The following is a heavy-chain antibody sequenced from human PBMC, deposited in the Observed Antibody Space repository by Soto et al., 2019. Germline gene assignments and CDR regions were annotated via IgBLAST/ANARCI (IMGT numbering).Heavy chain of an antibody. CDR3: GTHPGGGGY. CDR2: IYSGGYT. J-gene: IGHJ4*02. D-gene: IGHD3-10*01. V-gene: IGHV3-53*01. Sequence: EVQLVESGGGLIQPGGSLRLSCAVSGFTVSNNYMSWVRQAPGKGLEGVSVIYSGGYTAYGDSVKGRFTISRDNSKNPLYPQMKSRGADAPAVFFCGTHPGGGGYWGQGTLVTVSS. CDR1: GFTVSNNY.